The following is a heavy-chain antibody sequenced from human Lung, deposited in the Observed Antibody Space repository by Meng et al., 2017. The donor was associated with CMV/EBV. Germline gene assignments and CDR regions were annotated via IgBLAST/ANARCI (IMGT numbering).Heavy chain of an antibody. V-gene: IGHV3-21*01. CDR3: ARTSLEGHYYDSSGYYGNWFDP. Sequence: SSLNWVRQAPGKGLEWFSSISSSRSYIYYADSVKGRFTISRDNAKNSLYLQMNSLRAEDTAVYYCARTSLEGHYYDSSGYYGNWFDPWGQGTLVTVSS. D-gene: IGHD3-22*01. J-gene: IGHJ5*02. CDR2: ISSSRSYI. CDR1: SS.